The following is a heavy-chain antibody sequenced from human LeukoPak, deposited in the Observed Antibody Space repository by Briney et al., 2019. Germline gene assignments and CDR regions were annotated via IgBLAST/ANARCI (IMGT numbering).Heavy chain of an antibody. J-gene: IGHJ4*02. CDR3: ARGEYYDYVWGSYRYTSFFDY. V-gene: IGHV3-48*04. CDR1: GFTFSSYS. D-gene: IGHD3-16*02. Sequence: GGSLRLSCAASGFTFSSYSMNWVRQAPGKGLEWVSYISSSGSTIYYADSVKGRFTISRDNAKNSLYLQMNSLRAEDTAVYYCARGEYYDYVWGSYRYTSFFDYWGQGTLVTVSS. CDR2: ISSSGSTI.